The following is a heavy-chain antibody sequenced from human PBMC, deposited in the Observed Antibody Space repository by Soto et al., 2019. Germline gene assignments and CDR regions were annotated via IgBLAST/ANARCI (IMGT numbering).Heavy chain of an antibody. CDR1: GFTFSSYA. D-gene: IGHD6-19*01. Sequence: EVQLLESGGGLVQPGWSLRLSCAASGFTFSSYAMRWVRQAPGKGLEWVSAISGSGGSTYYTDSVKGRFTISGDNSKNTLYLQMNSLRAEETAVYYCAKDQEQWLVRGFDYWGQGTLVTVSS. CDR2: ISGSGGST. CDR3: AKDQEQWLVRGFDY. V-gene: IGHV3-23*01. J-gene: IGHJ4*02.